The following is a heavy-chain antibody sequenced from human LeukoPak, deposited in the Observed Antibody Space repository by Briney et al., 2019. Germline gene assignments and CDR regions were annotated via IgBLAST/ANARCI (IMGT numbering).Heavy chain of an antibody. V-gene: IGHV1-69*06. CDR2: IIPIFGTA. Sequence: SVKVSCKASGDSFSSYAITWVRQAPGQGLEWLGRIIPIFGTANYPQKFQGRVTITADILSSTASIEMTNLTSDDTAVYFCAKQGAARQDYYMDVWGNGTTVSVS. CDR3: AKQGAARQDYYMDV. J-gene: IGHJ6*03. D-gene: IGHD5-18*01. CDR1: GDSFSSYA.